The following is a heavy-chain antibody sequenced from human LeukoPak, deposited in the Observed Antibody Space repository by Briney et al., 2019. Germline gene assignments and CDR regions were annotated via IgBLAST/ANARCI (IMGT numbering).Heavy chain of an antibody. J-gene: IGHJ4*02. CDR1: GYTFTTYS. V-gene: IGHV1-18*01. CDR2: IGAYNGNT. CDR3: ARGLGGSGSYFLTFDY. D-gene: IGHD1-26*01. Sequence: ASVKVSCKASGYTFTTYSINWVRQAPGQGLEWMGWIGAYNGNTNYAQKVQGRVTMTTDTSTSTACMELRSLRSDDTAVYYCARGLGGSGSYFLTFDYWGQGTPVTVSS.